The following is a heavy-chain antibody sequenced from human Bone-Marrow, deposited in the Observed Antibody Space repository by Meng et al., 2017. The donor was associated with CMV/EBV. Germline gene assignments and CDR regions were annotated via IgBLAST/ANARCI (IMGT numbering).Heavy chain of an antibody. CDR2: MWSDGIKT. D-gene: IGHD2-15*01. CDR3: ARRWQSRSYFDY. CDR1: GFIFSSSG. V-gene: IGHV3-33*01. Sequence: GESLKISCAASGFIFSSSGIHWVRQAPGKGLEWVALMWSDGIKTNYVDSVKGRFIISRDNSNNMLYLQMNSLRTEDTAVYYCARRWQSRSYFDYWGQGELVNVSS. J-gene: IGHJ4*02.